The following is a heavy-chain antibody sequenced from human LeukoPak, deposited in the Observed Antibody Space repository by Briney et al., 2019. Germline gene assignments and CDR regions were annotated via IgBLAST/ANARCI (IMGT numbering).Heavy chain of an antibody. Sequence: ASVKVSCKASGYTFTGSYMHWVRQAPGQGLEWMGWINPNSGGTNYAQKFQGRVTMTRDTSISTAYMELSRLRSDDTAVYYCARDLGYGDPWYFDYWGQGTLVTVSS. CDR1: GYTFTGSY. D-gene: IGHD5-12*01. CDR2: INPNSGGT. CDR3: ARDLGYGDPWYFDY. V-gene: IGHV1-2*02. J-gene: IGHJ4*02.